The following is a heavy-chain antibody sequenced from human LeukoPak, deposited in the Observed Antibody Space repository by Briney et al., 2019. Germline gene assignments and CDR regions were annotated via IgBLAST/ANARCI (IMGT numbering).Heavy chain of an antibody. V-gene: IGHV4-39*07. J-gene: IGHJ4*02. CDR1: GGSISSSSYY. Sequence: PSETLSLTCTVSGGSISSSSYYWGWIRQPPGKGLEWIGSIYYSGSTYYNPSLKSRVTISVDTSKNQFSLKLSSVTAADTAVYYCARGNLLPTVIDYWGQGTLVTVSS. CDR2: IYYSGST. D-gene: IGHD4-17*01. CDR3: ARGNLLPTVIDY.